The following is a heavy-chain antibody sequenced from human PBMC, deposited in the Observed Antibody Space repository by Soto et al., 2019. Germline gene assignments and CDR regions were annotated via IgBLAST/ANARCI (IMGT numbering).Heavy chain of an antibody. CDR2: ISGSGGST. D-gene: IGHD3-10*01. Sequence: GGSLRLSCAASEFTFSSYAMSWVRQAPGKGLEWVSGISGSGGSTYYADSVKGRFTISRDNSKNMLYLQMNSLRAEDTAMYYCATANGSGSYPGTPPKYYYGMDVWGQGTTVIVSS. CDR3: ATANGSGSYPGTPPKYYYGMDV. V-gene: IGHV3-23*01. J-gene: IGHJ6*02. CDR1: EFTFSSYA.